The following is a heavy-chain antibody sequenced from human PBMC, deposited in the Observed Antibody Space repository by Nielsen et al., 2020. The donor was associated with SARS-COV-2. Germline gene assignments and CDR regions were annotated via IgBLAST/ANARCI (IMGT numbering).Heavy chain of an antibody. CDR3: ARDGHDYGDYVDAFDL. CDR1: GGSISSSYW. V-gene: IGHV4-4*02. CDR2: IYHNGNT. J-gene: IGHJ3*01. Sequence: SETLSLTCAVSGGSISSSYWWSWVRQPPGKGLEWIGEIYHNGNTNYKPSLKSRVIISVDKSKNQFSLKLRSVTAADAAVYYCARDGHDYGDYVDAFDLWGQGTMVTVSS. D-gene: IGHD4-17*01.